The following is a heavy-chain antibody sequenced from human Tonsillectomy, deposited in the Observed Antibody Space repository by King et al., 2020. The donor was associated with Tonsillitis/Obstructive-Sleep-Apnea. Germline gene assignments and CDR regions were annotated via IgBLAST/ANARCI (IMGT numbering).Heavy chain of an antibody. CDR1: GYTFTSYG. D-gene: IGHD3-9*01. V-gene: IGHV1-18*01. CDR3: ARDGHDIRNSSYYMDV. Sequence: QLVQSGAEVKKPGASVKVSCKASGYTFTSYGISWVRQAPGQGLEWMGWISAHNGITNFAQNLQGRVTMTTDTFTSTAYMELRSLRSDDTAVYYCARDGHDIRNSSYYMDVWGKGTTVTVSS. CDR2: ISAHNGIT. J-gene: IGHJ6*03.